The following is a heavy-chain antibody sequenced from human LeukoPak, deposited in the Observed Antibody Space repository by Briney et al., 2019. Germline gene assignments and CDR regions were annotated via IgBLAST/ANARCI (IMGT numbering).Heavy chain of an antibody. Sequence: GASVKVSCKASGYTFTSYYMHWVRQAPGQGLEWMGIINPSGGSTSYAQKFQGRVTMTEDTSTETAYMELSSLRSEDTAVYYCATDAGAPDYYDSSGLRRSMDVWGQGTAVTVSS. V-gene: IGHV1-46*01. J-gene: IGHJ6*02. CDR2: INPSGGST. CDR3: ATDAGAPDYYDSSGLRRSMDV. CDR1: GYTFTSYY. D-gene: IGHD3-22*01.